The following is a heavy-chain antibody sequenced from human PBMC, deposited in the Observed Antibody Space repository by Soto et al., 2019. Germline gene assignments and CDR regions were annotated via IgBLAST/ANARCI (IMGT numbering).Heavy chain of an antibody. V-gene: IGHV3-11*01. CDR3: ARVHPPGYCSGHSCPSAPQYYYYFDMDV. J-gene: IGHJ6*02. CDR2: ISSSGSPR. Sequence: QVQLVESGVGLVKPGGSLILSCAASVFTFSDYYMSWIRQAPGEGLEWVAYISSSGSPRYYADAVTGRFTTSRDKANSTQYLQMDSLRAEDKDVYFCARVHPPGYCSGHSCPSAPQYYYYFDMDVWGQGTTVTVSS. D-gene: IGHD2-2*01. CDR1: VFTFSDYY.